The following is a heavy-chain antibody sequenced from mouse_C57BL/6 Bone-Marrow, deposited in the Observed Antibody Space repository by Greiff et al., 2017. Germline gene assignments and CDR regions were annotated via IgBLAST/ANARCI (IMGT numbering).Heavy chain of an antibody. CDR2: IDPSDSYT. CDR3: ARETTVAPYCAIEV. D-gene: IGHD1-1*01. V-gene: IGHV1-69*01. Sequence: QVQLQQPGAELVMPGASVKLSCKASGYTFTSYWMHWVKQRPGQGLEWIGEIDPSDSYTNYNQKFKGKSTLTVYKSSSPAYMQLSSLTSEDSAVYYCARETTVAPYCAIEVWGTGTSVTVSS. CDR1: GYTFTSYW. J-gene: IGHJ1*03.